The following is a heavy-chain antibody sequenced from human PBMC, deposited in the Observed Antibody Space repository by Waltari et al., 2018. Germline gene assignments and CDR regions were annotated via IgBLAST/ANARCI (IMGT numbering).Heavy chain of an antibody. CDR2: IYTSGRT. Sequence: QVQLQESGPGLVKPSQTLSLTCTVSGGSISSGSYYWSWIRQPAGKGLEWIGYIYTSGRTNYNPSLKSRVTISVDTSKNQFSLKLSSVTAADTAVYYCARGLFSSGWDYYFDYWGQGTLVTVSS. D-gene: IGHD6-19*01. CDR3: ARGLFSSGWDYYFDY. V-gene: IGHV4-61*09. CDR1: GGSISSGSYY. J-gene: IGHJ4*02.